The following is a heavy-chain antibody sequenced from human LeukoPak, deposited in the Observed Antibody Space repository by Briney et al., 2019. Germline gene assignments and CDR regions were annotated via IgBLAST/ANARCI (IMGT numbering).Heavy chain of an antibody. V-gene: IGHV4-34*01. Sequence: SETLSLTCAVYGGSFSGYYWSWIRQPPGKGLEWIGEINHSGSTNYNPSLKSRVTISVDTSKNQFSLKLSSVTAADTVVYYCARDSSGWDVFDYWGQGTLVTVSS. CDR1: GGSFSGYY. CDR3: ARDSSGWDVFDY. CDR2: INHSGST. J-gene: IGHJ4*02. D-gene: IGHD6-19*01.